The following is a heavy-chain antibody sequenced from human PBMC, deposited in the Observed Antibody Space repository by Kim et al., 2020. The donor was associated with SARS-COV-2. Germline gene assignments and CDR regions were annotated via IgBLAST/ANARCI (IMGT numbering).Heavy chain of an antibody. D-gene: IGHD3-22*01. CDR3: ARTSSGYRGYLDS. J-gene: IGHJ4*02. V-gene: IGHV3-33*01. Sequence: YADSVKGRFTISEDNAKKTLYLQRKSLRAGDPAVDYCARTSSGYRGYLDSWGQGTLVTVSS.